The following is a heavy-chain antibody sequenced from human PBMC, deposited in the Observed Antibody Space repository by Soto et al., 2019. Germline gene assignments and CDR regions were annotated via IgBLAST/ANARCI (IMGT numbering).Heavy chain of an antibody. CDR2: IIPIFGTA. CDR3: ARGKDSSGYYSAAREAFDI. CDR1: GGTFSSYA. J-gene: IGHJ3*02. Sequence: SVKXSCKASGGTFSSYAISWVRQAPGQGLEWMGGIIPIFGTANYAQKFQGRVTITADESTSTAYMELSSLRSEDTAVYYCARGKDSSGYYSAAREAFDIWGQGTMVTVS. V-gene: IGHV1-69*13. D-gene: IGHD3-22*01.